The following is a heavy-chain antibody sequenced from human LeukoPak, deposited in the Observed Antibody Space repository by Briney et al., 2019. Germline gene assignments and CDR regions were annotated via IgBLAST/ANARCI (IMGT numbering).Heavy chain of an antibody. J-gene: IGHJ4*02. Sequence: GGSLRLSCTASGFSFSNHYMRWIRQAPGEGLEWVANINEDGSNKWHLGSVKGRFTVSRDNARNSLYLQMNRLRVEDTAVYYCTRVIVAVPGYFDYFDFWGQGVLVTVSS. CDR3: TRVIVAVPGYFDYFDF. D-gene: IGHD6-19*01. CDR2: INEDGSNK. CDR1: GFSFSNHY. V-gene: IGHV3-7*01.